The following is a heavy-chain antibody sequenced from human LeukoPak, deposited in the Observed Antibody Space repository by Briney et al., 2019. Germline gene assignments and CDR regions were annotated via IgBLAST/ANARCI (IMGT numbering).Heavy chain of an antibody. CDR3: VRGGTTSRHFDY. J-gene: IGHJ4*02. CDR1: GGSISSGGYY. D-gene: IGHD4-17*01. Sequence: TSQTLSLTCTVSGGSISSGGYYWSWIRQPPGKGLEWIGEINHSGSTNYNPSLKSRVTISVDTSKNRFTLKLSSVTAADTAVYYCVRGGTTSRHFDYWGQGTLVTVSS. CDR2: INHSGST. V-gene: IGHV4-30-2*01.